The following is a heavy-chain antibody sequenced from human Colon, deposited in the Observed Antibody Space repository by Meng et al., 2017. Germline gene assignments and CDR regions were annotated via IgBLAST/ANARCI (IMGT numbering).Heavy chain of an antibody. CDR1: GGSFSGYY. Sequence: QGQPQQWGAGLLKPSETLSLTCAVYGGSFSGYYWNWIRQAPGKGLEWIGEINHGRSTNYNPSLKNRITMSVDTSRNQFSLNLTSVTAADTAVYYCGSDPTRVTLSQLPVSWGRGTLVTVSS. CDR2: INHGRST. D-gene: IGHD2-21*02. CDR3: GSDPTRVTLSQLPVS. V-gene: IGHV4-34*02. J-gene: IGHJ4*02.